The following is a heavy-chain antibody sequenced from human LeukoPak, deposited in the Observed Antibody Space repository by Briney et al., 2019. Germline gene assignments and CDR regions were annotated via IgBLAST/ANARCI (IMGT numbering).Heavy chain of an antibody. V-gene: IGHV3-9*01. J-gene: IGHJ6*02. D-gene: IGHD3-10*01. CDR2: ISWNGGNI. CDR3: TKDAGLGAIYGMDV. CDR1: GFTFRDYG. Sequence: PGRSLRLSCAASGFTFRDYGMHWVRQAPGKGLEWVSGISWNGGNIGYADSVKGRFTISRDSAKNSLYLQMNSLRTEDTALYYCTKDAGLGAIYGMDVWGQGTTVTVSS.